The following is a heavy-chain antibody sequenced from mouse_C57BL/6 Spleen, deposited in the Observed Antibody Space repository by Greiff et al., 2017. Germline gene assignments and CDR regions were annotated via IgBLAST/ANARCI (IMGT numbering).Heavy chain of an antibody. D-gene: IGHD2-12*01. Sequence: VQLQESGPELVKPGASVKISCKASGYAFSSSWMNWVKQRPGKGLEGIGRIYPGDGDTNYNGKFKGKATLTADKSSSTAYMQLSSLTSEDSAVYFCARDYSQYYYAMDYWGQGTSVTVSS. CDR3: ARDYSQYYYAMDY. V-gene: IGHV1-82*01. CDR1: GYAFSSSW. CDR2: IYPGDGDT. J-gene: IGHJ4*01.